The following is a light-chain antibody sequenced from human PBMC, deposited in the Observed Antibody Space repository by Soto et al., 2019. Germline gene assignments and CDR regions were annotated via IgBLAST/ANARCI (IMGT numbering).Light chain of an antibody. CDR3: CSYAGSSAYV. V-gene: IGLV2-23*02. J-gene: IGLJ1*01. CDR2: EVS. Sequence: QSVLTQPASVSGSPGQSITISCTGTSSDVGSYNLVSWYQQHPGKAPKLMIYEVSKRPSGVSNRFSGSKSGNTAPLTISGLQAEDEADYYCCSYAGSSAYVFGTGTNVTVL. CDR1: SSDVGSYNL.